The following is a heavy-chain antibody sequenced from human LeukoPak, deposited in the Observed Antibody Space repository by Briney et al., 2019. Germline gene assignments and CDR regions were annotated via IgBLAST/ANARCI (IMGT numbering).Heavy chain of an antibody. Sequence: GASVKVSCKASGGTFSSYAISWVRQAPGQGLEWMGRIIPILGIANYAQKFQGRVTITADKSTSTAYMELSSLRSEDTAVYYCATFRNWKSAFDIWGQGTMVTVSS. D-gene: IGHD1-20*01. V-gene: IGHV1-69*04. CDR1: GGTFSSYA. J-gene: IGHJ3*02. CDR3: ATFRNWKSAFDI. CDR2: IIPILGIA.